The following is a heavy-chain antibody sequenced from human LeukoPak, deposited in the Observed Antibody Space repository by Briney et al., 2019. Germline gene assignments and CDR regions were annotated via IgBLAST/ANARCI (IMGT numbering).Heavy chain of an antibody. D-gene: IGHD6-19*01. V-gene: IGHV3-43*01. Sequence: GGSLRLSCAASGFAFGHYTMHWVRQAPGKGLEWVSLISWDGGNTYYADSVKGRFTISRDNNKDSLYLQMNSLRAEDTAVYYCARDRTQWLVLYAFDIWGQGTMVTVSS. CDR2: ISWDGGNT. CDR1: GFAFGHYT. CDR3: ARDRTQWLVLYAFDI. J-gene: IGHJ3*02.